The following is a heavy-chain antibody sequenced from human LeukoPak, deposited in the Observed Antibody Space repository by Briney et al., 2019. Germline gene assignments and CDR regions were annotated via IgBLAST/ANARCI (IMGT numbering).Heavy chain of an antibody. J-gene: IGHJ4*02. CDR3: ARQHSSGWNYYFDY. D-gene: IGHD6-19*01. V-gene: IGHV4-39*01. CDR1: GGSISSSSYY. Sequence: PSETLSLTCTVSGGSISSSSYYWGWIRQPPGKGLEWIGSIYYSGSTYYDPSLKSRVTISVDTSKNQFSLKLSSVTAADTAVYYCARQHSSGWNYYFDYWGQGTLVTVSS. CDR2: IYYSGST.